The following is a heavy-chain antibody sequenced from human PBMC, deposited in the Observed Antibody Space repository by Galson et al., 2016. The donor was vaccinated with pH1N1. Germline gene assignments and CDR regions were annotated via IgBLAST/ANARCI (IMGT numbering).Heavy chain of an antibody. J-gene: IGHJ4*02. Sequence: SVKVSCKVTGHTLTKVSMHWVRQAPGKGLEWMGSFDPEDGETLYAQKFQGRLTMTEDSSTDTAYMELNTLRSEDTAVYYCARAIGASGAFWGQGTLVTVSS. V-gene: IGHV1-24*01. CDR1: GHTLTKVS. D-gene: IGHD6-13*01. CDR3: ARAIGASGAF. CDR2: FDPEDGET.